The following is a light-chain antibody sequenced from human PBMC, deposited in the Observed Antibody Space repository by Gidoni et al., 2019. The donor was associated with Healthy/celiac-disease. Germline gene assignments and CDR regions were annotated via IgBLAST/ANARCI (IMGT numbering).Light chain of an antibody. CDR2: DAS. CDR1: QSVSSY. Sequence: ELVLTQSPATLSLSPGERATLSGRASQSVSSYSAWYQQKPGQAPRLLIYDASNRDTGIPARFRGSGSGTDVTLTISSLEPEDFAVYYCQQRSNWPLITFGQGTRLEIK. CDR3: QQRSNWPLIT. V-gene: IGKV3-11*01. J-gene: IGKJ5*01.